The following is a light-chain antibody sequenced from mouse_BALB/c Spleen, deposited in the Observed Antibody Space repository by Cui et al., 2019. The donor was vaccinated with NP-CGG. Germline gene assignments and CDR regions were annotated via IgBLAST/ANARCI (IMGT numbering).Light chain of an antibody. CDR2: GTN. CDR3: ALWYSNHWV. J-gene: IGLJ1*01. V-gene: IGLV1*01. CDR1: TGAVTTSNY. Sequence: QAAVTQESALTTSPGETVTLTCRSSTGAVTTSNYANWVQEKPDHLFTGLIGGTNNRTPGVPARFSGSPIGDKAALTITGAQTEDEAIYFCALWYSNHWVFGGGTKLTVL.